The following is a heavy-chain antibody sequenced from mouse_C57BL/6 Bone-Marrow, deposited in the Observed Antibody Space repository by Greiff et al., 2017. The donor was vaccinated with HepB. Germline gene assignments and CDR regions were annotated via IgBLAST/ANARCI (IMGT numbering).Heavy chain of an antibody. D-gene: IGHD2-4*01. CDR2: INYDGSST. CDR3: ARERYDYPYWYFDV. Sequence: EVKVVESEGGLVQPGSSMKLSCTASGFTFSDYYMAWVRQVPEKGLEWVANINYDGSSTYYLDSLKSRFIISRDNAKNILYLQMSSLKSEDTATYYCARERYDYPYWYFDVWGTGTTVTVSS. CDR1: GFTFSDYY. J-gene: IGHJ1*03. V-gene: IGHV5-16*01.